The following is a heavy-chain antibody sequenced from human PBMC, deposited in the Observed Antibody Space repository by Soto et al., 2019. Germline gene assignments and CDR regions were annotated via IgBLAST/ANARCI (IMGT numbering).Heavy chain of an antibody. J-gene: IGHJ4*02. Sequence: SQTLSLTSTVSGGSTSSDNYWSWIRQPPGKGLEWIGHIYYSGNTDYNPSLTSRLAISIDTSKNQFSLKLSSVTAADTAVYFCAREGGESSDGLYYFDSWGQGSLVTVSS. CDR2: IYYSGNT. CDR3: AREGGESSDGLYYFDS. V-gene: IGHV4-30-4*01. D-gene: IGHD3-16*01. CDR1: GGSTSSDNY.